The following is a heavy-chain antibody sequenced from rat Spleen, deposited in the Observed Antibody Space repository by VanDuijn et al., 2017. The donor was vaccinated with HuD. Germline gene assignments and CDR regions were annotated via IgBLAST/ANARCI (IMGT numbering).Heavy chain of an antibody. J-gene: IGHJ3*01. CDR1: GFSLISNS. CDR2: IWSGGST. CDR3: TSPFRWFAY. Sequence: QVQLKESRPGLVQPSQTLSLICTVSGFSLISNSVHWVRQPPGKGLEWMGAIWSGGSTDYNSALKSRLSISRDTSKSQVFLKMNSLQTEDTAIYFCTSPFRWFAYWGQGTLVTVSS. V-gene: IGHV2-1*01.